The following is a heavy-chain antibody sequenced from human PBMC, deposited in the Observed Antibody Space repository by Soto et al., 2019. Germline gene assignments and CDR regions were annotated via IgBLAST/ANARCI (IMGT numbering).Heavy chain of an antibody. D-gene: IGHD5-12*01. J-gene: IGHJ6*03. CDR3: ARRGYSGYDWAGRYYYYYYMDV. CDR2: IYPGDSDT. V-gene: IGHV5-51*01. Sequence: PGESLKISCKGSGYSFTSYWIGWVRQMPGKGLEWMGIIYPGDSDTRYSPSFQGQVTISADKSISTAYLQWSSLKASDTAMYYCARRGYSGYDWAGRYYYYYYMDVWGKGTTVTVSS. CDR1: GYSFTSYW.